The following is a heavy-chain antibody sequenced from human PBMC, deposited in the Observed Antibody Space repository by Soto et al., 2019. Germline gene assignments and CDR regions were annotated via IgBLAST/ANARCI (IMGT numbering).Heavy chain of an antibody. D-gene: IGHD5-18*01. CDR2: IGTAGDT. CDR3: ARSGIDSYGVDY. CDR1: GFTFSSYD. V-gene: IGHV3-13*01. J-gene: IGHJ4*02. Sequence: GGSLRLSCAASGFTFSSYDMHWVRQATGKGLEWVSAIGTAGDTYYPGSVKGRFTISRENAKNSLYLQMNSLRAGDTAVYYCARSGIDSYGVDYWGQGTLVTVSS.